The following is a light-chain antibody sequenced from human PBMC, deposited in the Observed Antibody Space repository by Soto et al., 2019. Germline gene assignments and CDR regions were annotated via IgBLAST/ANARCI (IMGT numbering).Light chain of an antibody. CDR3: QQFDDYPFT. CDR1: QSISNY. Sequence: DIQMTQSPSSLSASVGDRVTITCRASQSISNYLAWYQQKPGKVPKLLIYAASTLQSGVPSRFSGSGSGTDFTLTISSLQPEDVATYYCQQFDDYPFTFGPGTKVDI. V-gene: IGKV1-27*01. CDR2: AAS. J-gene: IGKJ3*01.